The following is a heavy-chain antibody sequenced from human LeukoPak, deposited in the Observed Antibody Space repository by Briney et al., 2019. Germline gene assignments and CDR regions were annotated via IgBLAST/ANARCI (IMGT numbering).Heavy chain of an antibody. CDR1: GFTFSSYS. D-gene: IGHD3-22*01. Sequence: GGSLRLSCAASGFTFSSYSMNWVRQAPGKGLEWVSSISSSSSYIYCADSVKGRFTISRDNAKNSLYLQMNSLRAEDTAVYYCARAASYYYDSSGYRSVPDYFDYWGQGTLVTVSS. V-gene: IGHV3-21*01. J-gene: IGHJ4*02. CDR3: ARAASYYYDSSGYRSVPDYFDY. CDR2: ISSSSSYI.